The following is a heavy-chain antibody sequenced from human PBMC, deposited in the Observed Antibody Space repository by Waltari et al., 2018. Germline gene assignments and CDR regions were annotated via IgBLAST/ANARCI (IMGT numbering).Heavy chain of an antibody. V-gene: IGHV4-30-4*01. Sequence: QVQLQESGPGLVKPSQTLSLTCSVSGGSVNNGEFFWSWIRQPPGKGLEWIGYIYYSGGTYYNPSLKSRLTMSVDTSKNQFSLNLRSVTAADTAVYYWARREGYNSLDYWGQGILVTVSS. J-gene: IGHJ4*02. CDR2: IYYSGGT. CDR3: ARREGYNSLDY. CDR1: GGSVNNGEFF. D-gene: IGHD1-1*01.